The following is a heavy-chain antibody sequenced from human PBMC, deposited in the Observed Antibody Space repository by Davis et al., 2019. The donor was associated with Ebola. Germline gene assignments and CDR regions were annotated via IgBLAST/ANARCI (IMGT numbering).Heavy chain of an antibody. Sequence: SQTLSLTCAISGDSVPSNRAAWNWIRQSPSRGLEWLGRTYYRSKWFVDYAVSVKSRITINPDTSKNQFSLQLTSVTPEDTAVYYCARDPPYDQGYDYWGQGTQVTVSS. CDR2: TYYRSKWFV. V-gene: IGHV6-1*01. D-gene: IGHD3-22*01. J-gene: IGHJ4*02. CDR1: GDSVPSNRAA. CDR3: ARDPPYDQGYDY.